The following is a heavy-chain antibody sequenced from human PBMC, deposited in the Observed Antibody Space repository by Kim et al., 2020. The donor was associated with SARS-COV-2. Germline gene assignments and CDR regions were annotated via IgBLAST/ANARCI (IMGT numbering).Heavy chain of an antibody. J-gene: IGHJ6*02. CDR1: GFTFSSYA. Sequence: GGSLRLSCAASGFTFSSYAMSWVRQAPGKGLEWVSAISGSGGSTYYADSVKGRFTISRDNSKNTLYLQMNSLRAEDTAVYYCAKAPPDCSSTSCRDIYYYYGMDVWGQGTTVTVSS. V-gene: IGHV3-23*01. D-gene: IGHD2-2*01. CDR3: AKAPPDCSSTSCRDIYYYYGMDV. CDR2: ISGSGGST.